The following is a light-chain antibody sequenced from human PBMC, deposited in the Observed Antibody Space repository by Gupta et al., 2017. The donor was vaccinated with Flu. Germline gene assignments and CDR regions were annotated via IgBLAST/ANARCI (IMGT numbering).Light chain of an antibody. CDR3: QQRSNRPMYT. Sequence: ATLSLSPGDRADLYCRASQSVSDYIVWYQQKPGQPPRLLLFRPSTRAAGVPPRFSVSGSGTDFTLTISSLEPEDFAVYDCQQRSNRPMYTFGQGTRLEI. V-gene: IGKV3-11*01. J-gene: IGKJ2*01. CDR1: QSVSDY. CDR2: RPS.